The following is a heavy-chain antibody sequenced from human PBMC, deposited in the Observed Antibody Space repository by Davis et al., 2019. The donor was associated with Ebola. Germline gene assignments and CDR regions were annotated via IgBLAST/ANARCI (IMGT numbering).Heavy chain of an antibody. J-gene: IGHJ4*02. V-gene: IGHV3-66*01. CDR2: IYSGGST. Sequence: GGSLRLSCAASGFTVSSNYMNWVRQAPGKGLEWVSVIYSGGSTSYADSVEGRFTISRDNFKNTVYLQIGSLRVEDTAVYYCARRADYWGQGTLVTVSS. CDR3: ARRADY. CDR1: GFTVSSNY.